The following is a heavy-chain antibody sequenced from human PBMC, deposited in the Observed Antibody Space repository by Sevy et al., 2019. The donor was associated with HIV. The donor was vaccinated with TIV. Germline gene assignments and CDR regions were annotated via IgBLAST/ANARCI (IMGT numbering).Heavy chain of an antibody. CDR1: GGSLDVFG. CDR2: AYYNGGT. J-gene: IGHJ4*02. Sequence: SETLSLTCTVSGGSLDVFGWTWLRQPPGKGLEWIGYAYYNGGTNYNPSLKSRLTIPVGTSARQFSLHLNSVTAADTAIYYCARDNWGSIDYWGQGILVTVSS. V-gene: IGHV4-59*01. CDR3: ARDNWGSIDY. D-gene: IGHD7-27*01.